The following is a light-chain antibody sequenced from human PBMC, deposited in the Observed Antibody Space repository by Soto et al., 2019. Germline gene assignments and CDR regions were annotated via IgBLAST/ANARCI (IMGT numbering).Light chain of an antibody. CDR2: GAS. Sequence: EIVLPQSPGTLSLSPGERATLSCRDSQSVSSSYLAWYQQNRGQAPRLLIYGASSRAPGIPDRFGGSGSGTDFTLTISRLEPEDFAVYYCQQYGSSRWTFGQGTKVEIK. CDR3: QQYGSSRWT. J-gene: IGKJ1*01. V-gene: IGKV3-20*01. CDR1: QSVSSSY.